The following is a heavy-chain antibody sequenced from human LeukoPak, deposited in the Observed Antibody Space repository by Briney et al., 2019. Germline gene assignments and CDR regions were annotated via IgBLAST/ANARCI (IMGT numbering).Heavy chain of an antibody. CDR3: ARVITGTFDY. D-gene: IGHD1-20*01. J-gene: IGHJ4*02. CDR1: GYTFTTYY. Sequence: ASVKVSCKASGYTFTTYYMHWARQAPGQGLEWMGIINPSGGSTTYAQNFQGRVTMTRDTSTSAVYMEVSSLRSEDTAVYYCARVITGTFDYWGQGTLVTVSS. V-gene: IGHV1-46*01. CDR2: INPSGGST.